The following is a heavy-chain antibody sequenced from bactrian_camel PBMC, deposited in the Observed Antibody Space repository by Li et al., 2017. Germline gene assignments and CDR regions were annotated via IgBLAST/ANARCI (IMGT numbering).Heavy chain of an antibody. J-gene: IGHJ6*01. CDR2: INSGSDST. V-gene: IGHV3S40*01. CDR1: GFTFSSHD. Sequence: VKLVESGGGLVQPGGSLRLSCAASGFTFSSHDMYWVRQAPGKGLEWVLMINSGSDSTYASDSVKGRFTTSRDNAKNTAYLEMNSLKSEDTALYYCAVDGGYYSYGHCADFGYWSQGTQVTVS. CDR3: AVDGGYYSYGHCADFGY. D-gene: IGHD2*01.